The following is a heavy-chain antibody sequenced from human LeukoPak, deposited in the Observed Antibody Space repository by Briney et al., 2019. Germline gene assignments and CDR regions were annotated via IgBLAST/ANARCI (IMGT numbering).Heavy chain of an antibody. CDR1: GFTFSSYG. D-gene: IGHD3-10*01. J-gene: IGHJ4*02. CDR2: IWYDGSNK. V-gene: IGHV3-33*01. Sequence: PGRSLRLSCAASGFTFSSYGMHWVRQAPGKWLEWVAVIWYDGSNKYYADSVKGRFTISRDNSKNTLYLQMNSLRAEDTAVYYCARDKLGRGVITATIDYWGQGTLVTVSS. CDR3: ARDKLGRGVITATIDY.